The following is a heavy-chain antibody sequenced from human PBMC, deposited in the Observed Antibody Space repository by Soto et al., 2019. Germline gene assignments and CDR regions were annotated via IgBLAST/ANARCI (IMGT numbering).Heavy chain of an antibody. J-gene: IGHJ5*02. CDR2: MNPNSGNT. Sequence: QVQLVQSGAEVKRPGASVMVSCRATGYTFKNYDINWVRQATGQGLEWMGRMNPNSGNTGYAQKFQGRVTMTRNTSISTAYLELSSLRSEDTAVYYCARAPLYGGNGWLDPWGQGPLVTVPS. CDR3: ARAPLYGGNGWLDP. V-gene: IGHV1-8*01. D-gene: IGHD2-15*01. CDR1: GYTFKNYD.